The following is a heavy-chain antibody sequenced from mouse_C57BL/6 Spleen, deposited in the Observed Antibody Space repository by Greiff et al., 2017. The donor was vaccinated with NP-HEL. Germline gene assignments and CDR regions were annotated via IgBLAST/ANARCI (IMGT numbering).Heavy chain of an antibody. CDR2: IDPSDSYT. D-gene: IGHD2-1*01. V-gene: IGHV1-59*01. CDR3: ARCDGNFYAMDS. CDR1: GYTFTSYW. J-gene: IGHJ4*01. Sequence: QVQLQQPGAELVRPGTSVKLSCKASGYTFTSYWMHWVKQRPGQGLEWIGVIDPSDSYTNYNQKFKGKATLTVDTSSSTAYMQLSSLTSEDSAVYYWARCDGNFYAMDSWGQGTPVTVSS.